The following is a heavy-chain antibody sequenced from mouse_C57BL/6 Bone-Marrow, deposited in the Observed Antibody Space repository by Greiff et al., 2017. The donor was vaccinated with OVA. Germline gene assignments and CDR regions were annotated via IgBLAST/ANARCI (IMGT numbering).Heavy chain of an antibody. CDR2: IYPGDGDT. CDR3: ARHEDGYYASYFDY. D-gene: IGHD2-3*01. V-gene: IGHV1-82*01. CDR1: GYAFSSSW. Sequence: ESGPELVKPGASVKISCKASGYAFSSSWMNWVKQRPGQGLEWIGRIYPGDGDTNYNGKFKGKATLTADKSSSTAYMQLSSLTSEDSAVYFCARHEDGYYASYFDYWGQGTTLTVSS. J-gene: IGHJ2*01.